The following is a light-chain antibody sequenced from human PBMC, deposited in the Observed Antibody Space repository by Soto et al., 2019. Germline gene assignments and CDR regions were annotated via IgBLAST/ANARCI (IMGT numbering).Light chain of an antibody. Sequence: DIQMTQSPSSLSASVGDRVTITCRASQRISSYLNWYQQKPGKAPKLLIYAASSLQSGVPSRFSGSGSGTDFTLTISSLQPEDFVTYYCQQSYSTLRTFGQGTKLEIK. CDR3: QQSYSTLRT. J-gene: IGKJ2*01. CDR2: AAS. CDR1: QRISSY. V-gene: IGKV1-39*01.